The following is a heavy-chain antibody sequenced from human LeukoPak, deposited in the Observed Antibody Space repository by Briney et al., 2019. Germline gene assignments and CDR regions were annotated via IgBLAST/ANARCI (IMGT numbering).Heavy chain of an antibody. J-gene: IGHJ4*02. CDR2: IYPGDSDT. D-gene: IGHD4-11*01. CDR3: ARQTHDYSNYHFDY. Sequence: KSGESLKISCKGSGYSFTSYWIGWVRQVPGKGLEWMGIIYPGDSDTRYSPSFQGQVTISADKSISTAYLQWSSLKASDTAMYYCARQTHDYSNYHFDYWGQGTLVTVSS. V-gene: IGHV5-51*01. CDR1: GYSFTSYW.